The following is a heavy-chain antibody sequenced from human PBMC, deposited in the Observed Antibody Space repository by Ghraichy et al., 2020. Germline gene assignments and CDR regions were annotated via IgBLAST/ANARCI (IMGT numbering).Heavy chain of an antibody. V-gene: IGHV1-69*06. Sequence: SVKVSCKTARANFCSPATSRVLLCPRQRLKRMGGIIPIFGTANYAQKFQGRVTITADKSTSTAYMELSSLRSEDTAVYYCARSPLMGWELLRRDYYYGMDVWGQGT. J-gene: IGHJ6*02. CDR3: ARSPLMGWELLRRDYYYGMDV. CDR1: RANFCSPA. CDR2: IIPIFGTA. D-gene: IGHD1-26*01.